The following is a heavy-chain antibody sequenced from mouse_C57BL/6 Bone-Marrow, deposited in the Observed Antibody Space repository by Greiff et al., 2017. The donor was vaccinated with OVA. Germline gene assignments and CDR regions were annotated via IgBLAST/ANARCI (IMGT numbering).Heavy chain of an antibody. V-gene: IGHV1-59*01. D-gene: IGHD4-1*02. CDR3: ANWDYFDY. CDR2: IDPSDSYT. J-gene: IGHJ2*01. CDR1: GYTFTSYW. Sequence: QVQLQQPGAELVRPGTSVKLSCKASGYTFTSYWMHWVKQRPGQGLEWIGVIDPSDSYTNYNQKFKGKATLTVDTSSSTAYMQLSSLTSEDSAVYYCANWDYFDYWGQGTTLTVSS.